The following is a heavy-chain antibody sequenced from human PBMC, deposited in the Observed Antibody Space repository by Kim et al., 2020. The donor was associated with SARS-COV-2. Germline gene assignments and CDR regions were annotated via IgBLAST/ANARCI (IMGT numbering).Heavy chain of an antibody. CDR3: ARDRGYCTNGICQPRYFDL. V-gene: IGHV3-48*03. J-gene: IGHJ2*01. CDR1: GFTFSGSE. D-gene: IGHD2-8*01. Sequence: GGSLRLSCTASGFTFSGSEMNWVRQAPGKGLEWVSYIGSSGSPVHYADSVKGRFTVSRDNALYLQMNSLRAEDTAVYYCARDRGYCTNGICQPRYFDLWGRGTPVTVSS. CDR2: IGSSGSPV.